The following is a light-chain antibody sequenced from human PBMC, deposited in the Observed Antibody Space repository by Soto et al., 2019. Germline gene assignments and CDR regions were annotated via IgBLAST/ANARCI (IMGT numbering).Light chain of an antibody. V-gene: IGKV1-5*01. J-gene: IGKJ1*01. CDR3: QQYNSYSWT. Sequence: DIQMTQAPSTLSASVGDRVTITCRASQSISYWLAWYQQKPGKAPTLLIYDASTLESGVPSRFSGSGCGTDFTLTISTLQPEDFGNYYCQQYNSYSWTFGQGTKV. CDR1: QSISYW. CDR2: DAS.